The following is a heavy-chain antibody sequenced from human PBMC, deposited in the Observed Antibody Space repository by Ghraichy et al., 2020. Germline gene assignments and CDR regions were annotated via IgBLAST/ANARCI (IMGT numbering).Heavy chain of an antibody. J-gene: IGHJ6*02. V-gene: IGHV4-59*01. CDR2: IYYSGST. D-gene: IGHD5-18*01. Sequence: ESLNISCTVSGGSISSYYWSWIRQPPGKGLEWIGYIYYSGSTKFNPSLKSRVTISVDTSKNQFSLTLSSVTAADTAMYYCARDGLPTGITLSGYYGMDVWGQGTTVTVSS. CDR3: ARDGLPTGITLSGYYGMDV. CDR1: GGSISSYY.